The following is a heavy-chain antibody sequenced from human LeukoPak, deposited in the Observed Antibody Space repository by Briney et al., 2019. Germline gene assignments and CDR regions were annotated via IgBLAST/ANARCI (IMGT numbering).Heavy chain of an antibody. V-gene: IGHV3-49*03. Sequence: GGSLRLSCTTSGFTFADYAMSWFRQAPGKGLEWVGFIRSKSNGGTTHYAASVEGRFTISRDDSNSIAYLQMNSLKTEDTAVYYCTTDLTPVVGDSSGFVDAFDIWGQGTMVTVSS. D-gene: IGHD3-22*01. J-gene: IGHJ3*02. CDR1: GFTFADYA. CDR3: TTDLTPVVGDSSGFVDAFDI. CDR2: IRSKSNGGTT.